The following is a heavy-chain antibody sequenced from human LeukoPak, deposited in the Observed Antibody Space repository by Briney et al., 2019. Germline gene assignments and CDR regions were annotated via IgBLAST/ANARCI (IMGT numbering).Heavy chain of an antibody. J-gene: IGHJ5*02. V-gene: IGHV4-34*01. Sequence: SETLSLTCAVYGGSFSGYYWSWIRQPPGKGLEWIGEINHSGSTNYNPSLKSRVTISVDTSKNQFSLKLSSVTAADTAVYYCARFAAADHWFDPWGQGTLVTVSS. CDR2: INHSGST. CDR3: ARFAAADHWFDP. D-gene: IGHD6-13*01. CDR1: GGSFSGYY.